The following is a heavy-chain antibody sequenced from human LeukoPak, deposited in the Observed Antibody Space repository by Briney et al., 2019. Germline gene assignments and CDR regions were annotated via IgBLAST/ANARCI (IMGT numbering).Heavy chain of an antibody. Sequence: GKSLRLSCAASGFTFSGYPIHWVRQAPGKGLEWVAVISYDGSNKYYADSVKGRFTISRDNSKNTLYLQMNSLRAEDTAVYYCAKQLGYCSDGSCYFPYWGQGTLVTVSS. D-gene: IGHD2-15*01. CDR2: ISYDGSNK. V-gene: IGHV3-30-3*02. CDR1: GFTFSGYP. CDR3: AKQLGYCSDGSCYFPY. J-gene: IGHJ4*02.